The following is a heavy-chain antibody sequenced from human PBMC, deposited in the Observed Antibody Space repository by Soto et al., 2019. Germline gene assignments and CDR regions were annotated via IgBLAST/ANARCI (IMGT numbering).Heavy chain of an antibody. CDR3: ARMYSSGSGWFHP. V-gene: IGHV4-34*09. D-gene: IGHD3-22*01. J-gene: IGHJ5*02. CDR1: GVYFSGYY. Sequence: SEPLCLTCAVYGVYFSGYYWSWIRQHPGKGLEWIGSFYSSGSIIYNPSLKSRVSISGDTSRNQFSMTLTSVTAADTALYYCARMYSSGSGWFHPWGQGTLVTVSS. CDR2: FYSSGSI.